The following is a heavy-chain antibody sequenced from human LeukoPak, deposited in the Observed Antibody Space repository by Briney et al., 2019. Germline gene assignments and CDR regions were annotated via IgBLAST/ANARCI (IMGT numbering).Heavy chain of an antibody. CDR2: ISSSSSYI. J-gene: IGHJ3*02. Sequence: GGSLRLSCAASGFTFSSYWMPWVRQAPGKGLEWVSSISSSSSYIYYADSVKGRFTISRDNAKNSLYPQMNSLRAEDTAVYYCARDSAGTMGAFDIWGQGTMVTVSS. CDR1: GFTFSSYW. CDR3: ARDSAGTMGAFDI. V-gene: IGHV3-21*01. D-gene: IGHD3-10*01.